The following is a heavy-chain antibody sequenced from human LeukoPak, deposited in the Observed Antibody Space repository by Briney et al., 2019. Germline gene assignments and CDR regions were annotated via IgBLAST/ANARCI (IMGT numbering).Heavy chain of an antibody. J-gene: IGHJ5*02. Sequence: GGSLRLSCAASGFTFSSYSMNWVRQAPGKGLEWVSYISSSSSTIYYADSVKGRFTISRDNSKNTLYLQMNSLRAEDTAVYYCAKEYSSGWLSWFDPWGQGTLVTVSS. CDR2: ISSSSSTI. CDR3: AKEYSSGWLSWFDP. V-gene: IGHV3-48*01. D-gene: IGHD6-19*01. CDR1: GFTFSSYS.